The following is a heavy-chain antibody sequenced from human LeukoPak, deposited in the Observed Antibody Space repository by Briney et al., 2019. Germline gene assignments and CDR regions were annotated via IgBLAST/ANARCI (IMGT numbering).Heavy chain of an antibody. V-gene: IGHV4-59*08. D-gene: IGHD3-22*01. J-gene: IGHJ4*02. CDR2: IYYSGST. CDR1: GGSISSYY. CDR3: ATYYDSSGYQTPDSGFDY. Sequence: SETLSLTCTVSGGSISSYYWSWIRQPPGKGLEWIGYIYYSGSTYYNPSLKSRVTISVDTSKNQFSLKLSSVTAADTAVYYCATYYDSSGYQTPDSGFDYWGQGTLVTVSS.